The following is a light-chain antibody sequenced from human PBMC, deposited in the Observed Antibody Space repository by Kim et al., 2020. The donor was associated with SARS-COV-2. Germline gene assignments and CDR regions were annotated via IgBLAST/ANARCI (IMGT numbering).Light chain of an antibody. CDR2: GAS. Sequence: EIVLTQAPGTLSLSPGERATVSCRASQSVSSSHLAWYQQKPGQAPRLLIYGASRRTTGIADRFTASGSGTDFTLSISRLEPEDFAVYYCRQYGTLPYAFGQGTKLEI. CDR3: RQYGTLPYA. CDR1: QSVSSSH. J-gene: IGKJ2*01. V-gene: IGKV3-20*01.